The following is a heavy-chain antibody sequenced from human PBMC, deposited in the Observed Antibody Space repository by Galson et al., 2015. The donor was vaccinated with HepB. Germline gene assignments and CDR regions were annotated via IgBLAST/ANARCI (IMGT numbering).Heavy chain of an antibody. CDR1: GFSLNSRGVG. CDR2: IFWDDDQ. V-gene: IGHV2-5*02. CDR3: AHMDLGLTSFAY. Sequence: ALVKPTQTLTLTCTFSGFSLNSRGVGVGWIRQPPGKALEWLALIFWDDDQRYTPLLKSRLSVTKDTSKNQVVLKLTSVDPVDTATYYCAHMDLGLTSFAYWGQGTLVTVSS. D-gene: IGHD3/OR15-3a*01. J-gene: IGHJ4*02.